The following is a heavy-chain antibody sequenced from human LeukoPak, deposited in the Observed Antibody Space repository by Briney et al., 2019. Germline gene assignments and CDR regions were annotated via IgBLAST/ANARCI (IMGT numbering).Heavy chain of an antibody. CDR2: ISWNSGSI. Sequence: GGSLRLSCAASGFTFDDYAMHWVRQAPGKGLEWVSGISWNSGSIGYADSVKGRFTISRDNAKNSLYLQMNSLRAEDTALYYCAKDKGYCSSTSCYTNWFDPWGQGTLVTVSS. D-gene: IGHD2-2*02. J-gene: IGHJ5*02. CDR3: AKDKGYCSSTSCYTNWFDP. V-gene: IGHV3-9*01. CDR1: GFTFDDYA.